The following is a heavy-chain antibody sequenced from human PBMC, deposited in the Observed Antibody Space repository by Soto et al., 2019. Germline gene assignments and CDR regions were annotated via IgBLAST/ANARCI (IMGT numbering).Heavy chain of an antibody. D-gene: IGHD3-3*01. CDR2: IYYSGST. CDR3: ERGEWYRLES. Sequence: TLSLTCTVSGGSITSGGYFWSWIRQHPGKGLEWIGYIYYSGSTYYEPSLKSRVTISIDTSNNQLSLTLTSVTAADKAIYSCERGEWYRLESWGQGTLVTVSS. J-gene: IGHJ4*02. CDR1: GGSITSGGYF. V-gene: IGHV4-31*03.